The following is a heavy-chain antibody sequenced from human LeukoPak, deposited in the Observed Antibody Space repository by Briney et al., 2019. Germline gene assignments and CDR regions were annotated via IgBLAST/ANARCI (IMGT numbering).Heavy chain of an antibody. Sequence: SVKVSCKASGGTFSSYAISWVRQAPGQGLGWMGGIIPIFGTANYAQKFQGRVTITADESTSTAYMELSSLRSEDTAVYYCARNAVPDRPFSGMDVWGKGTTVTVSS. D-gene: IGHD2-2*01. CDR3: ARNAVPDRPFSGMDV. J-gene: IGHJ6*04. CDR2: IIPIFGTA. V-gene: IGHV1-69*01. CDR1: GGTFSSYA.